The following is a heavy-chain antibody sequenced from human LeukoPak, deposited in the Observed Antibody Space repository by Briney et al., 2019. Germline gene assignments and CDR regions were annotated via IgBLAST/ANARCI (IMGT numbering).Heavy chain of an antibody. CDR1: GFTVSSNY. D-gene: IGHD6-13*01. Sequence: PGGSLRLSCAASGFTVSSNYMSWVRQAPGKGLEWVSVIYSGGSTYYADSVKGRFTISRDNAKNSLYLQMNSLGAEDTAVYYCARDAFIAAAGNWGQGTLVTVSS. CDR2: IYSGGST. V-gene: IGHV3-53*01. J-gene: IGHJ4*02. CDR3: ARDAFIAAAGN.